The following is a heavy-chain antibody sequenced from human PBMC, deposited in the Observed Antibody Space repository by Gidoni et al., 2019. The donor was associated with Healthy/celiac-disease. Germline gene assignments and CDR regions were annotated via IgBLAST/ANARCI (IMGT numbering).Heavy chain of an antibody. CDR1: SGSISSRSYF. CDR2: IDFSGTT. CDR3: ARACHRSASFFDY. J-gene: IGHJ4*01. Sequence: QLQLQESGPGLVKPSETLSRTCTVSSGSISSRSYFWGWIRQAPGKGLEWIGSIDFSGTTAYTSSLKSRFTMSIDTSNNQFSLDLNSVTAADTAVYYCARACHRSASFFDYWGQGIQVTVSS. V-gene: IGHV4-39*07.